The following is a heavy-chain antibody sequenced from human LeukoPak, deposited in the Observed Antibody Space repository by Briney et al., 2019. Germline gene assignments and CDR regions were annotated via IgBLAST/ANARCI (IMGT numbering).Heavy chain of an antibody. J-gene: IGHJ5*02. CDR3: ARDFRPPNAGSGNYERMFDP. CDR1: GGTFSSYA. V-gene: IGHV1-69*06. Sequence: EASVKVSCKASGGTFSSYAISWVRQAPGQGLEWMGGIIPIFGTPNYAQKFQGRVTITAEKSTSTTYMELSSLRSEDTAVYYCARDFRPPNAGSGNYERMFDPWGQGTLVTVSS. D-gene: IGHD3-10*01. CDR2: IIPIFGTP.